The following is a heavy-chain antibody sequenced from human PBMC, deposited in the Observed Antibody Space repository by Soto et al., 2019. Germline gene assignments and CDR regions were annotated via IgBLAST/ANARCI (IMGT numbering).Heavy chain of an antibody. D-gene: IGHD3-3*01. J-gene: IGHJ4*02. Sequence: GGSLRLSCAASGFTFSSYAMHWVRQAPGKGLEWVAVISYDGSNKYYAGSVKGRLTISRDNSKNTLYLQMNSLRAEDTAVYYCARDGGGIRFLEWLLSTGPTDYWGQGTLVTVSS. CDR1: GFTFSSYA. CDR3: ARDGGGIRFLEWLLSTGPTDY. CDR2: ISYDGSNK. V-gene: IGHV3-30-3*01.